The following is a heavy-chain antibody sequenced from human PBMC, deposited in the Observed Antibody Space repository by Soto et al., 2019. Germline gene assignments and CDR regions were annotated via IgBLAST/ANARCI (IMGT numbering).Heavy chain of an antibody. J-gene: IGHJ3*02. CDR2: INHSGST. V-gene: IGHV4-34*01. CDR1: GGSFSGYY. D-gene: IGHD2-15*01. CDR3: TIADIVVVVAATDAFDI. Sequence: SETLSLTCAVYGGSFSGYYWSWIRQPPGKGLEWIGEINHSGSTNYNPSLKSRVAISVDTSKNQFSLKLSSVTAADTAVYYCTIADIVVVVAATDAFDIWGQGTMVTVSS.